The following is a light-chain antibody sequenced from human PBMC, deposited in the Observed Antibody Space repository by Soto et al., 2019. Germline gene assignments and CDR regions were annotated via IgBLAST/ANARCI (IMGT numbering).Light chain of an antibody. V-gene: IGKV1-5*01. J-gene: IGKJ1*01. CDR1: QSISNW. CDR2: DAS. Sequence: TLSASVGDRVTITCRASQSISNWLAWYQQKQGKAPKLLIYDASSLESGVPSRFSGSGSGTEFTLTISSLQPDDFATYYCQQYNSYWGTFGQGTKVDIK. CDR3: QQYNSYWGT.